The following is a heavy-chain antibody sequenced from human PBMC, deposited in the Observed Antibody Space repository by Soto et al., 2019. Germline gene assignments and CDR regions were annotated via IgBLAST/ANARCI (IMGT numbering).Heavy chain of an antibody. CDR3: ARRPFSRGMFDY. J-gene: IGHJ4*02. D-gene: IGHD3-3*02. V-gene: IGHV4-39*01. CDR1: GGSISSSSYY. Sequence: SETLSLTCTVSGGSISSSSYYWGWIRQPPGKGLEWIAFIYYSGSTYYDPSLKSRVTISVDTSKNQFSLKLSSVSAADTAVYYCARRPFSRGMFDYWGQGTLVTVSS. CDR2: IYYSGST.